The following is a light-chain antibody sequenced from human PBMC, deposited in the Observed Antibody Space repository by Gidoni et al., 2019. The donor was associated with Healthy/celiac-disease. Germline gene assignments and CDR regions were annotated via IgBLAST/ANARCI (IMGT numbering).Light chain of an antibody. CDR3: QQRSNWPLT. CDR1: QSVSSY. V-gene: IGKV3-11*01. Sequence: EIVLTQSPATLYLSPGERATLSCRASQSVSSYLAWYQQKPGQAPRLLIYDASNRATGIPARFSGSGSVTDFTLTISSLEPEDFAVYYCQQRSNWPLTFGGGTKVEIK. J-gene: IGKJ4*01. CDR2: DAS.